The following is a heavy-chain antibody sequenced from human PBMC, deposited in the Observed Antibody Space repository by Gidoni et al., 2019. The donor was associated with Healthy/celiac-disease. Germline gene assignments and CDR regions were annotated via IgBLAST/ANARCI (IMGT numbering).Heavy chain of an antibody. CDR1: GFTFSSHA. D-gene: IGHD6-13*01. V-gene: IGHV3-23*01. CDR3: AKTGIAAAGGRDY. Sequence: EVQLLESEGGLVHHGGSLRLACAATGFTFSSHAMSWVRPAPGKGLEWVSAISGSGGSTYYADSVKGRFTISRDNSKNTLYLQMNSLRAEDTAVYYCAKTGIAAAGGRDYWGQGTLVTVSS. CDR2: ISGSGGST. J-gene: IGHJ4*02.